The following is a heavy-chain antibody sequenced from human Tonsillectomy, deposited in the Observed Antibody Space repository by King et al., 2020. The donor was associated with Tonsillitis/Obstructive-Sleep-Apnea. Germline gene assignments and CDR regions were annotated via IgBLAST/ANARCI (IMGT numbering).Heavy chain of an antibody. V-gene: IGHV3-7*03. CDR2: IKEDGSEK. D-gene: IGHD3-22*01. CDR1: GFTFSSYW. J-gene: IGHJ3*01. Sequence: VQLVESGGGLVQPGGSLRLSCAASGFTFSSYWMSWVRQAPGKGLEWVANIKEDGSEKYYVDSVKGRFTISRDNAKNSPYLQMNSLRAEDTAVYYCARVLDYFDSSGYRAFDVWGQGTMVTVSS. CDR3: ARVLDYFDSSGYRAFDV.